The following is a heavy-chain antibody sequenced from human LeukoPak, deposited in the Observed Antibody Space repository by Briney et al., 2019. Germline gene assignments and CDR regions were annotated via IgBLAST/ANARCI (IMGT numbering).Heavy chain of an antibody. V-gene: IGHV4-4*07. D-gene: IGHD1-26*01. CDR1: GDSIRNYY. J-gene: IGHJ4*01. CDR3: AFSEVGTTKVFDY. Sequence: PSETLSLTCTVSGDSIRNYYWSWLRQPAGKGLEWIGRISTNGDTNYNPSLNSRVTMSIDESRNQFSLKLSSVTAADTAVYYCAFSEVGTTKVFDYWGQGLVVTVSS. CDR2: ISTNGDT.